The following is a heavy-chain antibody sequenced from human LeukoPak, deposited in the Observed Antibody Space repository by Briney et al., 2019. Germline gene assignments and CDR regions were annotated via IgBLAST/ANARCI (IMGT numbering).Heavy chain of an antibody. CDR1: GGTFSSYA. CDR2: IIPIFGTA. V-gene: IGHV1-69*05. J-gene: IGHJ5*02. Sequence: GASVKVSCKASGGTFSSYAISWVRQAPGQGLEWMGGIIPIFGTANYAQKFQGRVTMTRDTSISTAYMELSRLRSDDTAVYYCARGSVPNWFDPWGQGTLVTVSS. CDR3: ARGSVPNWFDP.